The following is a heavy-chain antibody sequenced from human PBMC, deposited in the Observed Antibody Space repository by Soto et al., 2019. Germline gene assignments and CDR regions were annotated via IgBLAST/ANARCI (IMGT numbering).Heavy chain of an antibody. Sequence: WTWIRQHPQKGLEWIGHIYYSWSTYYNPSLKSRVTVSVDTSKNQFSLKLSSVTAADTAVYYCASEYYYDSSGFDYWGQGTLVTVSS. J-gene: IGHJ4*02. V-gene: IGHV4-31*02. CDR2: IYYSWST. CDR3: ASEYYYDSSGFDY. D-gene: IGHD3-22*01.